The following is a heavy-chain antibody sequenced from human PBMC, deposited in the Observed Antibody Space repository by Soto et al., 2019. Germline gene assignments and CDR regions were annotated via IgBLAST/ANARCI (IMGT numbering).Heavy chain of an antibody. CDR3: ARVIPGAEAWFHP. CDR2: ISPYTDDS. D-gene: IGHD2-2*01. J-gene: IGHJ5*02. Sequence: QGQLVQSGVEVKKPGASVKVSCSASGNTFTNFGVTWVRQAPGQGLEWMGWISPYTDDSIYTQKFQGRVTMTIDTSTSTAYLDLRSLTSDDPAVYYAARVIPGAEAWFHPWGQGTLVSVSS. V-gene: IGHV1-18*01. CDR1: GNTFTNFG.